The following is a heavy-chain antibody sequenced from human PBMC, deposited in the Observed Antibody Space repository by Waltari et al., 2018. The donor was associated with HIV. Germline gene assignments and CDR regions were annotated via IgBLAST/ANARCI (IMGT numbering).Heavy chain of an antibody. D-gene: IGHD3-16*01. J-gene: IGHJ4*02. CDR2: MNPNNGKT. CDR1: GYTFTNHD. V-gene: IGHV1-8*01. Sequence: QVQLVQSGAEVKKPGASVKVSCRTSGYTFTNHDINVVRQAAGQGREWMGWMNPNNGKTGFAKSFQGRVTITRNASRSTAYMELRSLKSADTALYYCARSLTSRPGYGGVMAFWGQGSLVTVSS. CDR3: ARSLTSRPGYGGVMAF.